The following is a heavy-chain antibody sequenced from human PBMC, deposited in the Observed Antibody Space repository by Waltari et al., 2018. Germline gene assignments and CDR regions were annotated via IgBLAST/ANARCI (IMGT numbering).Heavy chain of an antibody. V-gene: IGHV4-38-2*02. D-gene: IGHD6-13*01. CDR3: ARVRGSSTRYEGWVDP. CDR1: GYSINRGYY. J-gene: IGHJ5*02. Sequence: QVQLQESGPGLVKPSETLSLTCIVSGYSINRGYYWGWIRQSPGKGLEWLGSIYHTGSTYYNPSLKSRVTILLDTSKNQFSLKLTSVTAAETAVYYCARVRGSSTRYEGWVDPWGQGTLVTVSS. CDR2: IYHTGST.